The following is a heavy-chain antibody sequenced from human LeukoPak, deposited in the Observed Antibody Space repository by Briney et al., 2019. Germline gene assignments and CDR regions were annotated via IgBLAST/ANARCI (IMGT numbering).Heavy chain of an antibody. J-gene: IGHJ4*02. Sequence: GGSLRLSCAASGFTFSSYAMSWVRQAPGKGLEWVSVIYSGGNTYYADSVKGRFTISRDNSKNTVYLQMNSLRAEDTAVYYCARGIASATSYYFDYWGQGTLVTVSS. D-gene: IGHD6-13*01. CDR2: IYSGGNT. CDR1: GFTFSSYA. CDR3: ARGIASATSYYFDY. V-gene: IGHV3-53*01.